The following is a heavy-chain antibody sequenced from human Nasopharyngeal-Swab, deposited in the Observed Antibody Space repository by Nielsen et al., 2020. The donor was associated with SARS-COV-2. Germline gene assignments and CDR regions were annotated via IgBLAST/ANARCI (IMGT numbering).Heavy chain of an antibody. CDR3: ATTSSSWYDWYFDL. D-gene: IGHD6-13*01. V-gene: IGHV5-51*01. CDR2: IYPGDSDT. J-gene: IGHJ2*01. CDR1: GYSFTSYW. Sequence: KVSCKGSGYSFTSYWIGWVRQMPGKGLEWMGIIYPGDSDTRYSPSFQGQVTIPADKSISTAYLQWSSLKASDTAMYYCATTSSSWYDWYFDLWGRGTLVTVSS.